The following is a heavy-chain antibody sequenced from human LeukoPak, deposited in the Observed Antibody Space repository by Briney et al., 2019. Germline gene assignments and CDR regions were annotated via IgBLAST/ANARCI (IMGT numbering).Heavy chain of an antibody. Sequence: GGSLRLSCAASGFTFSDHYMDWVRQAPGKGLEWVGRIRNKANSYTTEYAASVKGRFTISRDDSKNTLYLQMNSLRAEDTAVYYCAKEVPNTPSGYYYDSSGHRSQGYFDLWGRGTLVTVSS. CDR1: GFTFSDHY. CDR2: IRNKANSYTT. D-gene: IGHD3-22*01. J-gene: IGHJ2*01. CDR3: AKEVPNTPSGYYYDSSGHRSQGYFDL. V-gene: IGHV3-72*01.